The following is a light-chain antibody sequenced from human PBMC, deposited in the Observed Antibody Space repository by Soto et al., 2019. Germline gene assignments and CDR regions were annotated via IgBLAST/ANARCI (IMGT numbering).Light chain of an antibody. CDR2: AAP. CDR1: QGISSY. Sequence: AIRMTQSPSPFSASTGDRVTITCRASQGISSYLAWYQQKPGKAPKFLIYAAPTLQSGVPSRFSGSGSGTDFTLTISCLQSEDFATYYCQQYYSYPPWTFGQGTKVDIK. V-gene: IGKV1-8*01. J-gene: IGKJ1*01. CDR3: QQYYSYPPWT.